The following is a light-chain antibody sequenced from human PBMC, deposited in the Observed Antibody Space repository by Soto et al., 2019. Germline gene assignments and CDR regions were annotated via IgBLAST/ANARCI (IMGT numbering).Light chain of an antibody. J-gene: IGKJ2*01. CDR1: QGISSNF. V-gene: IGKV3-20*01. Sequence: EIVLTQSPGTLSLSPGERATLSCRASQGISSNFLAWYQQKPGQAPRPLIYSASSRTTGIPDRFSGSGSGTDFTLTISRLEPEDFAVYSCQHYGSSPNTFGQGTKLETK. CDR3: QHYGSSPNT. CDR2: SAS.